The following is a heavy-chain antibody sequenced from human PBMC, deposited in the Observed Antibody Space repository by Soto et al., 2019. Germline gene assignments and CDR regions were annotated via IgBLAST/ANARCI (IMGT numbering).Heavy chain of an antibody. Sequence: QVQLQQWGAGLLKPSETLSLTCVVYGGSFSGYYWSWIRQPPGKGLEWIGEINHSGSTNYNPSLKSRVTISVDTSKNQFSLKLSSVTAADTAVYYCARDSSGYYGMDVWGQGTTVTVSS. CDR2: INHSGST. J-gene: IGHJ6*02. CDR1: GGSFSGYY. CDR3: ARDSSGYYGMDV. V-gene: IGHV4-34*01. D-gene: IGHD3-22*01.